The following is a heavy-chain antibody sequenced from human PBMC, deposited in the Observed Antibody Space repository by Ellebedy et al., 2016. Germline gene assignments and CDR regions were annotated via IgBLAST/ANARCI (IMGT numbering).Heavy chain of an antibody. J-gene: IGHJ6*02. CDR2: FDPEDGET. Sequence: ASVKVSCXVSGYTLTELSMHWVRQAPGKGLEWMGGFDPEDGETIYAQKFQGRVTMTGDTSTSTVYMELSSLRSEDTAVYYCARDRAGTTTFMDVWGQGTTVTVSS. V-gene: IGHV1-24*01. CDR3: ARDRAGTTTFMDV. CDR1: GYTLTELS. D-gene: IGHD1-1*01.